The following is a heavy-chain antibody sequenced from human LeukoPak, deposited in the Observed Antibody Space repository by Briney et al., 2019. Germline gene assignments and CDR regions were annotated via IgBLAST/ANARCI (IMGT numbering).Heavy chain of an antibody. Sequence: GGSLRLSCAASGFTFSSYSMNWVRQAPGKGLEWVSSISSSSSYIYYADSVKGRFTISRDNAKNSLYLQMNSLRAEDTAVYYCARDLSSSSTAYLQHWGQGTLATVSS. D-gene: IGHD6-6*01. CDR1: GFTFSSYS. CDR2: ISSSSSYI. CDR3: ARDLSSSSTAYLQH. V-gene: IGHV3-21*01. J-gene: IGHJ1*01.